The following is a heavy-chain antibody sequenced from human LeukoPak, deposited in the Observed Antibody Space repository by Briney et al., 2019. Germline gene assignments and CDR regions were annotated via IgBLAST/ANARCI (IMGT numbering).Heavy chain of an antibody. J-gene: IGHJ4*02. CDR2: ISSSSSYT. V-gene: IGHV3-11*05. CDR1: GFXFSDYY. CDR3: ARVVRSSPDY. Sequence: GGSLRLSCAASGFXFSDYYISWIRQAPGKGQEWVSYISSSSSYTNYADSVKGRFTISRDNAKNSLYLQMNSLRAEDTAVYYCARVVRSSPDYWGRGTLVTVSS. D-gene: IGHD2-15*01.